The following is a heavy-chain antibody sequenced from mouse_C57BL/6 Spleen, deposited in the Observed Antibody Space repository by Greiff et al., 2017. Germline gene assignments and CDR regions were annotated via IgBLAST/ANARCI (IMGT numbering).Heavy chain of an antibody. D-gene: IGHD2-3*01. J-gene: IGHJ2*01. CDR3: ARSGWLLLFDY. CDR2: IYPGDGDT. Sequence: QVQLQQSGPELVKPGASVKISCKASGYAFSSSWMNWVKQRPGKGLEWIGRIYPGDGDTNYNGTFKGKATLTADKSSRTASMQLSSLTSEDSAVYCCARSGWLLLFDYWGQGTTLTVSS. V-gene: IGHV1-82*01. CDR1: GYAFSSSW.